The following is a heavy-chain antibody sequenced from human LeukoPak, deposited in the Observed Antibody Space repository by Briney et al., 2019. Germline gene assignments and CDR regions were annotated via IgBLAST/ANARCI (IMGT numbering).Heavy chain of an antibody. Sequence: PGGSLRLSFSASAFTFSSYAMHWGRQAPGKGLEWVAVISYDGSTKYYADSVKGRFTISRDNPKNTLYLQMNSLRAEDTAVYYCARGWAYYAAAFEYWGQGTLVTVSS. CDR2: ISYDGSTK. D-gene: IGHD3-22*01. V-gene: IGHV3-30-3*01. J-gene: IGHJ4*02. CDR3: ARGWAYYAAAFEY. CDR1: AFTFSSYA.